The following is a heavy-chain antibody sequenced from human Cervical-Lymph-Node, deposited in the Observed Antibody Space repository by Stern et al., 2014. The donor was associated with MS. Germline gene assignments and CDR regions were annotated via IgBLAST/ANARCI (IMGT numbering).Heavy chain of an antibody. Sequence: VQLVESGAEVKKPVSSVKVSCRASGGTFSNYATSWVRQAPGQGLEWMGGIVPLFGKPNYAQKFQGRVTITADESTSTAYMDLSSLRSEDTAVYYCASPLTATSVPFWYYGMDVWGQGTTVTVS. J-gene: IGHJ6*02. CDR2: IVPLFGKP. D-gene: IGHD4-17*01. CDR1: GGTFSNYA. V-gene: IGHV1-69*01. CDR3: ASPLTATSVPFWYYGMDV.